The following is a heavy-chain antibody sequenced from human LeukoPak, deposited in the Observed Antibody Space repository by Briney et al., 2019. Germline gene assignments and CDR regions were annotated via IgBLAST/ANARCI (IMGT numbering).Heavy chain of an antibody. CDR1: GVTFSSYAI. D-gene: IGHD1-26*01. CDR2: IYHSGST. J-gene: IGHJ4*01. Sequence: GSLRLSCAASGVTFSSYAISWVRQPPGKGLEWIGEIYHSGSTNYNPSLKSRVTISVDKSKNQFSLKLSSVTAADTAVYYCARDGGGIVGATRFDYWGQGTLVTVSS. V-gene: IGHV4-4*02. CDR3: ARDGGGIVGATRFDY.